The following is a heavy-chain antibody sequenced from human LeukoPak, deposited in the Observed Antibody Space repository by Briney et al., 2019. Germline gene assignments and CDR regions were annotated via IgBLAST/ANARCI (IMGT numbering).Heavy chain of an antibody. CDR1: GGSISSYY. Sequence: PSETLSLTCTVSGGSISSYYWSWIRQPPGKGLEWIGYIYYSGSTNYNPSLKSRVTISVDTSKNQFSLKLTSVTAADTAVYYCARTTEGGYTYGYFYYYYMDVWGKGTTVTVSS. CDR3: ARTTEGGYTYGYFYYYYMDV. V-gene: IGHV4-59*01. CDR2: IYYSGST. J-gene: IGHJ6*03. D-gene: IGHD5-18*01.